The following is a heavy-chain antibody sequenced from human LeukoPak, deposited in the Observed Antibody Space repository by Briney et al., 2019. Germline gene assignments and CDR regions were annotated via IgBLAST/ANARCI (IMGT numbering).Heavy chain of an antibody. CDR2: ISWNSGSI. D-gene: IGHD3-10*01. V-gene: IGHV3-9*01. CDR3: AKDISSGKHNYYYGMDV. J-gene: IGHJ6*02. Sequence: GGSLRLSCAASGFTFDDYAMHWVRQAPGEGLEWVSGISWNSGSIGYADSVKGRFTISRDNAKNSLYLQMNSLRAEDTALYYCAKDISSGKHNYYYGMDVWGQGTTVTVSS. CDR1: GFTFDDYA.